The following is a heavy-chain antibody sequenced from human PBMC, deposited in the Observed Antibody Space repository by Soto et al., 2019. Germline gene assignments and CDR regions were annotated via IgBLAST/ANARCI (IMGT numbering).Heavy chain of an antibody. CDR3: ARVVRVVYASGWFDP. Sequence: SETLSLTCAVYGGSFSGYYWSWIRQPPGKGLEWIGEINHSGSTNYNPSLKSRVTISVDTSKNQFSLKLSSVTAADTAVYYCARVVRVVYASGWFDPWGQGTLVTVSS. J-gene: IGHJ5*02. CDR1: GGSFSGYY. D-gene: IGHD2-8*02. CDR2: INHSGST. V-gene: IGHV4-34*01.